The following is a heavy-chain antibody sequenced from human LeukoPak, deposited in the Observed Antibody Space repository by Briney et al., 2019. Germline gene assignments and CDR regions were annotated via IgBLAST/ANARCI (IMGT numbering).Heavy chain of an antibody. V-gene: IGHV4-34*01. CDR2: TSHSGST. D-gene: IGHD5-18*01. J-gene: IGHJ4*02. Sequence: SETLSLTCAVYGGSFSGYYWSWIRQPPGKGLEWIGETSHSGSTNYNPSLKSRVTISVDTSKNQFSLKLSSVTAADTAVYYCARARSGAMVKGRHYFDYWGQGTLVTVSS. CDR1: GGSFSGYY. CDR3: ARARSGAMVKGRHYFDY.